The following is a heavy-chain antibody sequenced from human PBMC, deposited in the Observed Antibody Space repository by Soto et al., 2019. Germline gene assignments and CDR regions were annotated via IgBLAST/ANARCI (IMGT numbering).Heavy chain of an antibody. CDR1: GYTFTGYY. CDR2: INPNSVGT. CDR3: AARVGGIGWYWLDL. J-gene: IGHJ5*02. Sequence: ASVKVSCKSSGYTFTGYYRHWVRQAPRQVLEWMGWINPNSVGTNYAQQFQGRVTMTRDTSISTAYMEVRSLGYEDTAVYYCAARVGGIGWYWLDLWRQGTLVTVSS. V-gene: IGHV1-2*02. D-gene: IGHD6-19*01.